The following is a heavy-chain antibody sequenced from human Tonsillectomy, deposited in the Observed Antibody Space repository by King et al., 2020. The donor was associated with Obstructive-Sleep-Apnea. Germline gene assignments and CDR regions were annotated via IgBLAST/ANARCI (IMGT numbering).Heavy chain of an antibody. CDR2: ISGSGGST. V-gene: IGHV3-23*04. CDR1: GFTFSSYA. J-gene: IGHJ4*02. D-gene: IGHD6-13*01. CDR3: AKAGQKLVRHYFDY. Sequence: VQLVESGGGLVQPGGSLRLSCAASGFTFSSYAMSWIRQAPGKGLEWVSAISGSGGSTSYADSVKGRFTISRDNSKNTLFLQMNSLRAEDTAVYYCAKAGQKLVRHYFDYWGQGTLVTVSS.